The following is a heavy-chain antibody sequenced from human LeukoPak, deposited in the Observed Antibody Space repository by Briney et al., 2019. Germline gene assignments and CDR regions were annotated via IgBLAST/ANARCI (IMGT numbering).Heavy chain of an antibody. J-gene: IGHJ4*02. D-gene: IGHD2-15*01. CDR3: ANLRGRGAYACSGASCYSY. V-gene: IGHV3-23*01. CDR1: GFTFSSYA. CDR2: VSGSGGGT. Sequence: GGSLRLSCEASGFTFSSYAMSWVRQAPGKGLEWVSGVSGSGGGTYYTDSVKGRFTISRDNSKNTLFLQMHSLRVEATSVYYCANLRGRGAYACSGASCYSYWGQGTLVTVSP.